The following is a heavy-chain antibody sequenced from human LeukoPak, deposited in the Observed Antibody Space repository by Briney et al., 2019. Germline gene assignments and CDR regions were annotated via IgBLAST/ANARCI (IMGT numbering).Heavy chain of an antibody. CDR3: AREDRGVYYGSGIGDYYYYYYYMDV. V-gene: IGHV4-39*07. Sequence: SETLSLTCTVSGGSISSSSYYWGWIRQPPGKGLEWIGSIYYSGSTYYNPSLKSRVTISVDTSKNQFSLKLSSVTAADTAVYYCAREDRGVYYGSGIGDYYYYYYYMDVWGKGTTVTVSS. CDR2: IYYSGST. J-gene: IGHJ6*03. CDR1: GGSISSSSYY. D-gene: IGHD3-10*01.